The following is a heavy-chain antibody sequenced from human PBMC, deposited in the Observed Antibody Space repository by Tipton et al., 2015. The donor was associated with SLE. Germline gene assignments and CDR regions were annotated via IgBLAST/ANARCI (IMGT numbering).Heavy chain of an antibody. CDR1: GFTFSSYA. Sequence: SLRLSCAASGFTFSSYALSWVRQAPGKGLEWVSAISGSGGSTYYADSVKGRFTISRDNSKNTLYLQMNSLRAEDTAVYYCATPLLLYSSSWYPYFDYWGQGTLVTVSS. D-gene: IGHD6-13*01. CDR2: ISGSGGST. J-gene: IGHJ4*02. V-gene: IGHV3-23*01. CDR3: ATPLLLYSSSWYPYFDY.